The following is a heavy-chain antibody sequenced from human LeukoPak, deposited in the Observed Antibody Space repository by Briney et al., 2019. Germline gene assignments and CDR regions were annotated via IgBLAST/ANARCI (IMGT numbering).Heavy chain of an antibody. CDR1: GYTFTGYY. D-gene: IGHD3-22*01. J-gene: IGHJ6*03. V-gene: IGHV1-2*06. Sequence: ASVKVSCKASGYTFTGYYMHWVRQAPGQGLEWMGRTNPNSGGTNYAQKFQGRVTMTRDTSISTAYMELSRLRSDDTAVYYCARDRYYDSSGYYEYYYYYYMDVWGKGTTVTVSS. CDR2: TNPNSGGT. CDR3: ARDRYYDSSGYYEYYYYYYMDV.